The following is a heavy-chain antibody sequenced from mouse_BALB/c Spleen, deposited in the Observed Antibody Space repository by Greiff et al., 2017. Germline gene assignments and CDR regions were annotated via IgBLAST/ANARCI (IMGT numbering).Heavy chain of an antibody. CDR3: ARDQRPRYGKVYAMDY. J-gene: IGHJ4*01. D-gene: IGHD2-1*01. CDR1: GFTFSDYY. CDR2: ISDGGSYT. V-gene: IGHV5-4*02. Sequence: EVKLMESGGGLVKPGGSLKLSCAASGFTFSDYYMYWVRQTPEKRLEWVATISDGGSYTYYPDSVKGRFTISRDNAKNNLYLQMSSLKSEDTAMYYCARDQRPRYGKVYAMDYWGQGTSVTVSS.